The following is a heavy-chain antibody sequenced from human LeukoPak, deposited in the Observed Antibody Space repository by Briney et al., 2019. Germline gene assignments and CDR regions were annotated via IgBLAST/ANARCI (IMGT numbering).Heavy chain of an antibody. Sequence: SETLSLTCTVSGGSISSGDYYWSWIRQPPGKGLEWIGYIYYSGSTYYNPSLKSRVTISVDTSKNQFSLKLSSVTAADTAVYYCARGGPTASLFGELPLGWFDPWGQGTLVTVSS. V-gene: IGHV4-30-4*01. J-gene: IGHJ5*02. CDR1: GGSISSGDYY. D-gene: IGHD3-10*01. CDR2: IYYSGST. CDR3: ARGGPTASLFGELPLGWFDP.